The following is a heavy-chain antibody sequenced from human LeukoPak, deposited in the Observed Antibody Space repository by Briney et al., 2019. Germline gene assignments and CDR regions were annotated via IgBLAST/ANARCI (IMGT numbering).Heavy chain of an antibody. CDR2: IKQDGSEK. Sequence: GGSLRLSCAVSGLRFSNYWMNWVRQAPGKGLEWVANIKQDGSEKYYVDSVRGRFTISRDNAKNSLYLQMNSLRAEDTAVYYCARGPYYYGMDVWGQGTTVTVSS. CDR1: GLRFSNYW. J-gene: IGHJ6*02. V-gene: IGHV3-7*04. CDR3: ARGPYYYGMDV.